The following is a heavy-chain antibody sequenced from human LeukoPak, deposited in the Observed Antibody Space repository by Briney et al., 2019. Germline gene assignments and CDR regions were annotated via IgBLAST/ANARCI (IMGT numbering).Heavy chain of an antibody. CDR3: AKDMSGTYLAALDY. CDR1: GFSFDDYA. D-gene: IGHD1-26*01. J-gene: IGHJ4*02. V-gene: IGHV3-9*01. CDR2: ISWNSDTI. Sequence: GGSLRLSCAASGFSFDDYAMHWVRQTPGKGLEWVSGISWNSDTIGYADSVKGRFTISRDNAKNSLYLQMNSLRGEDTALYYCAKDMSGTYLAALDYWGQGTLVTVSS.